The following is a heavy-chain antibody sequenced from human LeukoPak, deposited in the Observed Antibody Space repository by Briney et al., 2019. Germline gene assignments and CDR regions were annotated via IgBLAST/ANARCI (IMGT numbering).Heavy chain of an antibody. CDR1: GFTFSDYY. Sequence: AGGSLRLSCAASGFTFSDYYMSWIRQAPGKGLEWVSYISSSGSTIYYADSVKGRFTISRDNAKNSLYLQMNSLGAEDTAVYYCARDTAARSDSPDYWGQGTLVTVSS. J-gene: IGHJ4*02. CDR3: ARDTAARSDSPDY. CDR2: ISSSGSTI. D-gene: IGHD6-6*01. V-gene: IGHV3-11*01.